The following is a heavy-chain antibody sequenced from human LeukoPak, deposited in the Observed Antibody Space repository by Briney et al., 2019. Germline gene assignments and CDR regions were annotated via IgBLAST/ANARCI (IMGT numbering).Heavy chain of an antibody. D-gene: IGHD3-10*01. CDR2: IIPVFGTA. CDR1: GGTFNSHV. J-gene: IGHJ5*02. V-gene: IGHV1-69*05. CDR3: ARGDYYGSESYWHTKWFDP. Sequence: GASVKVSCKASGGTFNSHVISWVRQAPGQGLEWMGGIIPVFGTANYAERFQGRVTITTDESTTTAYMEMSGLRSEDTAVYYCARGDYYGSESYWHTKWFDPWGQGTLVTVSS.